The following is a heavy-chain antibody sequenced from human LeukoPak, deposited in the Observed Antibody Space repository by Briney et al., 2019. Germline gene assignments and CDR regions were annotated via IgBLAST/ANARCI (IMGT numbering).Heavy chain of an antibody. CDR1: GGSISSGGYY. CDR3: ARGDSSGYYFLFDY. D-gene: IGHD3-22*01. Sequence: SQTLSLTCTVSGGSISSGGYYWSWIRQQPGKGLEWIGYIYYSGSTYYNPSLKSRVTISVDTSKNQFSLKLSSVTAADTAVYYCARGDSSGYYFLFDYWGQGTLVTVSS. V-gene: IGHV4-31*03. J-gene: IGHJ4*02. CDR2: IYYSGST.